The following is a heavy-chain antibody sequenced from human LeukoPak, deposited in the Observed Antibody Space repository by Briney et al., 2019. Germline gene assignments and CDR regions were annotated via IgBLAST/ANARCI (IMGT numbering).Heavy chain of an antibody. Sequence: GGSLRLSCAASGFTFSSYSMNWVRQAPGKGLEWVSSITSGSSYIYYADSVKGRFTISRDNAKSSLFLQMNSLRAEDTAVYYCARDQWLDYWGQGTLVTVSS. V-gene: IGHV3-21*01. CDR1: GFTFSSYS. D-gene: IGHD6-19*01. CDR2: ITSGSSYI. CDR3: ARDQWLDY. J-gene: IGHJ4*02.